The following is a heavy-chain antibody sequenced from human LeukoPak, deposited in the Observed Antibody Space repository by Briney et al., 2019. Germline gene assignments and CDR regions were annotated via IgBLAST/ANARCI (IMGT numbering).Heavy chain of an antibody. J-gene: IGHJ5*02. CDR1: GGSITNYY. CDR2: IYSSGST. CDR3: ARGGGWLDR. Sequence: SETLSLTCTVSGGSITNYYWNWMRQSTGKGLEWIGRIYSSGSTDYNSSLKSRVSMSVDTSKNQFSLKLSSVTAADTAVYYCARGGGWLDRWGQGTLVTVSS. V-gene: IGHV4-4*07.